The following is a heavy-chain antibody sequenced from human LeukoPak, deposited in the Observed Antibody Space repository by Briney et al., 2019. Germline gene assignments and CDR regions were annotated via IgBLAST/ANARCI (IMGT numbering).Heavy chain of an antibody. Sequence: PGGSLRLSCAASGFTFSSYSMSWARQAPGKGLEWVSVISSSGGATYYADSVKGRFTISRDNSKNTLYLQMNSLRAEDTAIYYCARAAMVRGVDYFDHWGQGTLVTVSS. CDR2: ISSSGGAT. V-gene: IGHV3-23*01. J-gene: IGHJ4*02. D-gene: IGHD3-10*01. CDR1: GFTFSSYS. CDR3: ARAAMVRGVDYFDH.